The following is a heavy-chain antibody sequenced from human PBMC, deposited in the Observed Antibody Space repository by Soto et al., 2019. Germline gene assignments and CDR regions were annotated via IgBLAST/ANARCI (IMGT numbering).Heavy chain of an antibody. CDR2: INPRDSDA. D-gene: IGHD1-1*01. CDR1: GFIFSRYYTTQW. V-gene: IGHV5-51*01. CDR3: TRTLSNNWQDFDY. J-gene: IGHJ4*02. Sequence: GESLKISCQAFGFIFSRYYTTQWIGWVRQKPGKGLEWMGLINPRDSDAKYSPSFQGQVTMSADTSINTASLQWSSLKASDTAIYYCTRTLSNNWQDFDYWGQGTLVTVSS.